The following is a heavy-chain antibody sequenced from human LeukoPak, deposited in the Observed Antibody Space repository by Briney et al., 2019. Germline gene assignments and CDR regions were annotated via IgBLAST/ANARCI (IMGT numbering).Heavy chain of an antibody. Sequence: ASVKVSCKASGYTFTGYYMHWVRQAPGQGLEWMGWINPNSGGTNYAQKFQGRVTMTRDTSSSTAYMELSRLRSDATAVYYYARARLRQPLAPSFDYWGQGTLVTVSS. J-gene: IGHJ4*02. CDR3: ARARLRQPLAPSFDY. D-gene: IGHD6-25*01. CDR1: GYTFTGYY. V-gene: IGHV1-2*02. CDR2: INPNSGGT.